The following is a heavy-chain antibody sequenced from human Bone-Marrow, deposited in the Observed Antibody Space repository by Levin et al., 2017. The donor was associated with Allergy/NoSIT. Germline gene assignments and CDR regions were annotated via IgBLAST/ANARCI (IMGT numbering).Heavy chain of an antibody. CDR2: IYSDGSTT. J-gene: IGHJ5*02. D-gene: IGHD3-10*01. CDR1: GFTFSRYW. V-gene: IGHV3-74*01. CDR3: VRDYSSGTYPLHWFDP. Sequence: GGSLRLSCAASGFTFSRYWMHWVRQTPGKGLVWVSNIYSDGSTTNYADSVKGRFTISRDNAKNTLYLQMNSLRAEDTAVYYCVRDYSSGTYPLHWFDPWGQGTLVTVSS.